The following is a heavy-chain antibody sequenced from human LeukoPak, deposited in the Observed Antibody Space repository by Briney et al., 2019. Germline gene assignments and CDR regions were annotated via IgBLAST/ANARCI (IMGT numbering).Heavy chain of an antibody. J-gene: IGHJ3*02. CDR2: IKQDGSEK. V-gene: IGHV3-7*01. Sequence: GGSLRLSCAASGFTFSSYWMSWVRQAPGKGLEWVANIKQDGSEKYYVDSVKGRFTISRDNAKNSLYLQMNSLRAEDTAVYYCARDSYYDFLDAFDIWGQGTMVTVSS. D-gene: IGHD3-3*01. CDR3: ARDSYYDFLDAFDI. CDR1: GFTFSSYW.